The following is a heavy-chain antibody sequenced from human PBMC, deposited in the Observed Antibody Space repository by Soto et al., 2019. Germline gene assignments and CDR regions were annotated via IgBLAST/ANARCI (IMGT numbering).Heavy chain of an antibody. D-gene: IGHD6-13*01. CDR3: ARGGCSSSCKEYYFDY. CDR1: GGSFSGYY. V-gene: IGHV4-34*01. CDR2: INHSGST. J-gene: IGHJ4*02. Sequence: SETLSLTCAVYGGSFSGYYWSWIRQPPGKGLEWIGEINHSGSTNYNPSLKSRVTISVDTSKNQFSLKLSSVTAADTAVYYCARGGCSSSCKEYYFDYWGQGTLVTVS.